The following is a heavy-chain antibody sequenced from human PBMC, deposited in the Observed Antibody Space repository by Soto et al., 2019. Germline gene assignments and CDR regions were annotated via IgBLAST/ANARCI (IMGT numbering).Heavy chain of an antibody. V-gene: IGHV4-39*01. CDR3: ARHGSN. Sequence: PSETLSLTCTVSGVSISNSSYYWGWIRRPPGKGLGWIETIYYSGITYYNPSLKSRVTISVDTSKNQFSLKLTSVTAADTAVYYCARHGSNWGQGTLVTVSS. J-gene: IGHJ4*02. CDR2: IYYSGIT. CDR1: GVSISNSSYY.